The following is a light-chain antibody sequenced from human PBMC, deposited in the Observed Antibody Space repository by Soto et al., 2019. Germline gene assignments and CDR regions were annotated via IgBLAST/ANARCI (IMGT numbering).Light chain of an antibody. V-gene: IGLV3-21*04. Sequence: SYELTQPPSVSVAPGKTARITCGGNNIGSKSVHWYQQKPGQAPVLVIYSDSDRPSGIPERSSGSNSGNTATLTISRVEAGDEADYYCQVWDSSSDHVVFGGGTKLTVL. CDR3: QVWDSSSDHVV. J-gene: IGLJ2*01. CDR2: SDS. CDR1: NIGSKS.